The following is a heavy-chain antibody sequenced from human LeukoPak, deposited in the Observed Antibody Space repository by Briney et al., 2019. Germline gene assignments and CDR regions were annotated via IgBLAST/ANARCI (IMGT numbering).Heavy chain of an antibody. CDR2: INQDGSEK. CDR3: ARDGSSGSYPRY. J-gene: IGHJ4*02. CDR1: GFTFSSYW. D-gene: IGHD1-26*01. Sequence: GRSLRLSCAASGFTFSSYWMTWVRQAPGKGLEWVANINQDGSEKYYVDSVKGRFTISRDNTKNSPYLQMNSLRAEDTAVYYCARDGSSGSYPRYWGQGTLVTVSS. V-gene: IGHV3-7*01.